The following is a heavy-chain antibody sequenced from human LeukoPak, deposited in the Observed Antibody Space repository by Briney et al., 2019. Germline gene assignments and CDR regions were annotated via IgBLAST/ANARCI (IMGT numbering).Heavy chain of an antibody. Sequence: SETLSLTCTVSGGSISSYYWSWIRQPAGKGLEWIGRIYTSGSTNYSPSLKSRVTMSVDTSKNQFSLKLSSVTAADTAVYYCARDRGAHLYYYYYMDVWGKGTTVTVSS. CDR1: GGSISSYY. V-gene: IGHV4-4*07. D-gene: IGHD3-10*01. CDR2: IYTSGST. CDR3: ARDRGAHLYYYYYMDV. J-gene: IGHJ6*03.